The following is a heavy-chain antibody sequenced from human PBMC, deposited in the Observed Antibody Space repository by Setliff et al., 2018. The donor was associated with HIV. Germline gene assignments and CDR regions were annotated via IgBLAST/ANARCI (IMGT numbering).Heavy chain of an antibody. D-gene: IGHD6-19*01. CDR3: TRQSPVAGSGAFDI. Sequence: PSETLSLTCTVSGDSISSGGYYWSWIRQPAGQGLEWSGRIYTSGNTNYNPSTHYNPSLKSRITISLETSRNQFSLRVTSVPATDTAVYYCTRQSPVAGSGAFDIWGQGTMVTVSS. CDR2: IYTSGNT. V-gene: IGHV4-61*10. CDR1: GDSISSGGYY. J-gene: IGHJ3*02.